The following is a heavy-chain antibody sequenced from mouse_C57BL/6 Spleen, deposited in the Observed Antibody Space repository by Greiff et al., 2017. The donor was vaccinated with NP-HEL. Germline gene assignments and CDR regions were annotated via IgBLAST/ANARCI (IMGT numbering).Heavy chain of an antibody. Sequence: QVQLQQPGAELVKPGASVKMSCKASGYTFTSYWITWVKQRPGQGLEWIGDIYPGSGSTNYNEKFKSKATLTVDTSSSTAYMQLSSLTSEDSAVYYCARGPPYYGSSRYYFDYWGQGTTLTVSS. V-gene: IGHV1-55*01. CDR1: GYTFTSYW. CDR2: IYPGSGST. D-gene: IGHD1-1*01. J-gene: IGHJ2*01. CDR3: ARGPPYYGSSRYYFDY.